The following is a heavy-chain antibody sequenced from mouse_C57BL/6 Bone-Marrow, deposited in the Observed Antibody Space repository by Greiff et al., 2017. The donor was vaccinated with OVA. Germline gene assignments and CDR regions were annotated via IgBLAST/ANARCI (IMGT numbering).Heavy chain of an antibody. Sequence: EVQRVESGGGLVKPGGSLKLSCAASGFTFSSYAMSWVRQTPDKRLEWVATISSGGSYTYYPDSVKGRFTISRDNAKNTLYLQMSSLKSEDTAMYYCARHNSNYACAMDYWGQGTSVTVSS. CDR2: ISSGGSYT. CDR1: GFTFSSYA. D-gene: IGHD2-5*01. V-gene: IGHV5-6*01. J-gene: IGHJ4*01. CDR3: ARHNSNYACAMDY.